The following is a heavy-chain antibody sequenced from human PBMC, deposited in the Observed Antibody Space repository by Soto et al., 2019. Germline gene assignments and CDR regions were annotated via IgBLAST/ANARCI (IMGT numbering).Heavy chain of an antibody. CDR3: ARHDIGLMVYASDPSGMDV. D-gene: IGHD2-8*01. CDR2: IDPSDSYT. CDR1: GYSFTSYW. J-gene: IGHJ6*02. Sequence: GESLKISCKGSGYSFTSYWISWVRQVPGKGLEWMGRIDPSDSYTNYSPSFQGHVTISADKSISTAYLQWSSLKASDTAMYYCARHDIGLMVYASDPSGMDVWGQGTTVTVSS. V-gene: IGHV5-10-1*01.